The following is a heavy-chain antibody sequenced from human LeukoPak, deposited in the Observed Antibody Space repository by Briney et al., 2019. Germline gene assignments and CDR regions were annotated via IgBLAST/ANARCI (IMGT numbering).Heavy chain of an antibody. Sequence: GGSLRLSCAASGFTFSSYEMNWVRQAPGKGLEWVSYISSSGSTIYYADSVKGRSTISRDNAKNSLYLQMNSLRAEDTAVYYCARRRYSYGFGYYYGMDVWGKGTTVTVSS. V-gene: IGHV3-48*03. CDR3: ARRRYSYGFGYYYGMDV. CDR2: ISSSGSTI. D-gene: IGHD5-18*01. J-gene: IGHJ6*04. CDR1: GFTFSSYE.